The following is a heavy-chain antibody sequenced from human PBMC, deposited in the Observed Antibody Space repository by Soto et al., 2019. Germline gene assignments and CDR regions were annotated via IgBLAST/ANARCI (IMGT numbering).Heavy chain of an antibody. CDR2: IYWDDDK. Sequence: QITLKESGPTLVKPTQPLTLTCTFSGLSLSTSAVGVGWIRQPPGKALEWLALIYWDDDKRYSPSLRSKHTITKXXYXTXXVLTMTNMDPVATATYYCAHRRLYIDTGYPVLFDYWGQGTLGTVSS. D-gene: IGHD5-12*01. CDR1: GLSLSTSAVG. CDR3: AHRRLYIDTGYPVLFDY. J-gene: IGHJ4*02. V-gene: IGHV2-5*02.